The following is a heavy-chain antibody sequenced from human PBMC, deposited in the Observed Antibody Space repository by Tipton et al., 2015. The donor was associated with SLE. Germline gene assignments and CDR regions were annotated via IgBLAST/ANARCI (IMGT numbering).Heavy chain of an antibody. V-gene: IGHV4-39*01. CDR2: IYHSGST. Sequence: GLVKPSETLSLTCTASDGSISRSTYYWGWIRQPPGMGLEWIGSIYHSGSTYYNPSLKTRATISIVTSTNQYSLKLRSVTASDTAVYYCAIGEYSNYQGDFWGQGILVTVSS. CDR1: DGSISRSTYY. CDR3: AIGEYSNYQGDF. J-gene: IGHJ4*02. D-gene: IGHD4-11*01.